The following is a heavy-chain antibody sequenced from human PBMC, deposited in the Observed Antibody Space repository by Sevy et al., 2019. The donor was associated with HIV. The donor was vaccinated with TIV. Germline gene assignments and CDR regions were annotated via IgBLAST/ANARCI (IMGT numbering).Heavy chain of an antibody. V-gene: IGHV3-33*01. CDR3: ARGGDFNDRSAKWDFDY. CDR2: IWKDGSNK. CDR1: GFTFSNYC. J-gene: IGHJ4*02. Sequence: GGSLRLSCAASGFTFSNYCMHWVRQAPGKGLEWVAVIWKDGSNKYYADSVKGRFTISRDNSKNTLYLQMNSLRVEDTAVYFCARGGDFNDRSAKWDFDYWGQGTLVTVSS. D-gene: IGHD3-22*01.